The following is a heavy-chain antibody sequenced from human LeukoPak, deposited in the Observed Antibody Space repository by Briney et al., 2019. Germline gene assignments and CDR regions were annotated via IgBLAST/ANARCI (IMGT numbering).Heavy chain of an antibody. Sequence: SETLSLTCTVSGGSISTSNYYWVWIRQPPGKVREWIGNIYYSGTTYYNPYLKSRVTISVDTSKTQSSLQLSSVTAADKAVYYCARVERYTSSGPTDPWGQGTLVTVSS. CDR1: GGSISTSNYY. D-gene: IGHD6-13*01. CDR2: IYYSGTT. CDR3: ARVERYTSSGPTDP. J-gene: IGHJ5*02. V-gene: IGHV4-39*07.